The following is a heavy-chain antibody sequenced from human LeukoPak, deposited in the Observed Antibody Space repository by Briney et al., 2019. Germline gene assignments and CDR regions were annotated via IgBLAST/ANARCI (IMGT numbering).Heavy chain of an antibody. CDR3: ARDNSYSSGWTDY. D-gene: IGHD6-19*01. V-gene: IGHV1-18*04. Sequence: GASVTVSCKASGYTFTSYGISWVRQAPGQGLEWKGWISGYNGNTKYAQKLQGRVTTTTDPSATTAYMELRSLRFDDTAVYFCARDNSYSSGWTDYWGQGTPVTVSS. CDR2: ISGYNGNT. CDR1: GYTFTSYG. J-gene: IGHJ4*02.